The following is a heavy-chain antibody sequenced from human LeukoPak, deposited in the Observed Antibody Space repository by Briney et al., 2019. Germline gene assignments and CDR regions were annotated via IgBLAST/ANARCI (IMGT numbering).Heavy chain of an antibody. J-gene: IGHJ4*02. CDR1: GGSMTTHH. V-gene: IGHV4-59*11. CDR3: TTIKRGDIFGYFDF. Sequence: SETLSLTCTVSGGSMTTHHWNWIRQTPGKGLEWIGYVFDSGRTKVDPSLTSRVTLSTDTSKNQLSLRLSSVTAADTAVYYCTTIKRGDIFGYFDFWGQGILVTVSS. D-gene: IGHD5-18*01. CDR2: VFDSGRT.